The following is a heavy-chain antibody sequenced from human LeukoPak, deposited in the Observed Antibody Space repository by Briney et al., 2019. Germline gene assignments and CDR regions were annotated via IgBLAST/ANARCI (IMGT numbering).Heavy chain of an antibody. CDR3: VRLRRNGDTSGYYYYYDY. CDR1: QFTFNGSW. CDR2: INKGATHT. V-gene: IGHV3-21*06. D-gene: IGHD3-22*01. J-gene: IGHJ4*02. Sequence: GGSLRLSCADSQFTFNGSWMNWVRQAPGQGLEWVASINKGATHTYYADSMRGRFTVSRDDAKNSLFLQMHSLSAEDTAVYYCVRLRRNGDTSGYYYYYDYWGRGTLVTVSS.